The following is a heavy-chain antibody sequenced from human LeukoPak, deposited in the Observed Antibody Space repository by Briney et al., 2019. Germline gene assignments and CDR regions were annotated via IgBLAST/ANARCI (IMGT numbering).Heavy chain of an antibody. Sequence: PSETLSLTCTVSGGSISGTLYYWGWIRQPPGKGLEWIGSIFYSGITYYNPSLKTRVTISVDTSKNQFSLKLSSVTAADTAVYYCARETLLGSGGSCDYWGQGTLVTVSS. J-gene: IGHJ4*02. CDR2: IFYSGIT. D-gene: IGHD2-15*01. CDR1: GGSISGTLYY. V-gene: IGHV4-39*07. CDR3: ARETLLGSGGSCDY.